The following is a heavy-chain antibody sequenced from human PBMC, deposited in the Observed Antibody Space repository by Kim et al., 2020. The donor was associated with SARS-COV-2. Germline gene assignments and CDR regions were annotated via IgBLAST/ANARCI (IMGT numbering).Heavy chain of an antibody. J-gene: IGHJ4*02. CDR1: GDSVSSNSAA. CDR3: ARDGARGYSGYGPFSLDY. V-gene: IGHV6-1*01. CDR2: TYYRSKWYN. Sequence: SQTLSLTCAISGDSVSSNSAAWNWIRQSPSRGLEWLGRTYYRSKWYNDYAVSVKSRITINPDTSKNQFSLQLNSVTPEDTAVYYCARDGARGYSGYGPFSLDYWGQGTLVTVSS. D-gene: IGHD5-12*01.